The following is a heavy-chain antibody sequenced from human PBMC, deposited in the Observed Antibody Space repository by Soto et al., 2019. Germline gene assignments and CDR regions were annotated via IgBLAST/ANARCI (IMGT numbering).Heavy chain of an antibody. Sequence: QGQLVQAGAEVKKPGFSVRVSCKASGETFSRSTVNWVRPAPRQGLDWMGGIIPRFVTTTYAPTLPDRVTSTADEDSNTVYMELSSLISEVTALYYCARGRVLYKGGRTQLDYWGQGTLVTVSS. D-gene: IGHD6-19*01. CDR2: IIPRFVTT. CDR1: GETFSRST. CDR3: ARGRVLYKGGRTQLDY. J-gene: IGHJ4*02. V-gene: IGHV1-69*01.